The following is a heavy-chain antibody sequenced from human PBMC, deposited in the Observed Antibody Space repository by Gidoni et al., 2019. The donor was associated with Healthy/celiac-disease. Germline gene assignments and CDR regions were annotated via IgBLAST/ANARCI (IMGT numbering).Heavy chain of an antibody. CDR1: GFTFSSYA. D-gene: IGHD3-3*01. J-gene: IGHJ6*02. Sequence: EVQLVESGGGLVQPGGSLRLSCAASGFTFSSYAMRWVRQAPGKGLEWVSAISGSGGSTYYADSVKGRFTISRDNSKNTLYLQMNSLRAEDTAVYYCAKETSPRDDFWSGYPINGMDVWGQGTTVTVSS. V-gene: IGHV3-23*04. CDR2: ISGSGGST. CDR3: AKETSPRDDFWSGYPINGMDV.